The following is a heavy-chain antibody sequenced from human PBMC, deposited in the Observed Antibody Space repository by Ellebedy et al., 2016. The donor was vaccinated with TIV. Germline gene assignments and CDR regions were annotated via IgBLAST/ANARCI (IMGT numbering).Heavy chain of an antibody. CDR1: GYTFTGYY. J-gene: IGHJ4*02. V-gene: IGHV1-2*02. CDR2: INPNSGGT. CDR3: ARARKDSSGSHPIDY. Sequence: ASVKVSCXASGYTFTGYYMHWVRQAPGQGLEWMGWINPNSGGTNYAQKFQGRVTMTRDTSISTAYMELSRLRSDDTAVYYCARARKDSSGSHPIDYWGQGTLVTVPS. D-gene: IGHD3-22*01.